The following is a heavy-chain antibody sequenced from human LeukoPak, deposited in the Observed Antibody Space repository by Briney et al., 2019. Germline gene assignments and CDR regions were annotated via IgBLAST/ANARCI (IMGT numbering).Heavy chain of an antibody. CDR3: ARDGAPYCSGGSCYGGMAHWFDP. D-gene: IGHD2-15*01. CDR2: ISAYNGNT. V-gene: IGHV1-18*01. CDR1: GYTFTSYG. Sequence: ASVKVSCKASGYTFTSYGISWVRQAPGQGLEWMGWISAYNGNTNYAQKLQGRVTMTTDTSTSTAYMELRSLRSDDTAVYYCARDGAPYCSGGSCYGGMAHWFDPWGQGTLVTVSS. J-gene: IGHJ5*02.